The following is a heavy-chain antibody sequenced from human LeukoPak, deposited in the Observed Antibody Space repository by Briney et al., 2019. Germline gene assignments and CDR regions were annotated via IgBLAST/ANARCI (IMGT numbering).Heavy chain of an antibody. V-gene: IGHV1-58*01. J-gene: IGHJ5*02. D-gene: IGHD2-15*01. CDR2: IVVGSGNT. CDR1: GFTFTSSA. Sequence: GTSVKVSCKASGFTFTSSAVQWVRQARGQRLEWIGWIVVGSGNTNYAQKFQERVTITRDMSTSTAYMELSSLRSEDTAVYYCAADLDCSGGSCYWFDPWCQGTLVTVSS. CDR3: AADLDCSGGSCYWFDP.